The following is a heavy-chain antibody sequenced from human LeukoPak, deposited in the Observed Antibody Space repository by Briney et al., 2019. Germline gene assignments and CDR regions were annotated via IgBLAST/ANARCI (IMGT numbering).Heavy chain of an antibody. Sequence: PSETLSLTCAVYGGSFSGYYWSWIRQPPGKGLEWIGEINHSGNTNYNPSLKSRVTISVDTSKNQFSLKVTSGTAADTAVYYCARTIVVVPAAIPARSSRYSGMDVWGQGTTVTVSS. CDR1: GGSFSGYY. V-gene: IGHV4-34*01. D-gene: IGHD2-2*01. J-gene: IGHJ6*02. CDR2: INHSGNT. CDR3: ARTIVVVPAAIPARSSRYSGMDV.